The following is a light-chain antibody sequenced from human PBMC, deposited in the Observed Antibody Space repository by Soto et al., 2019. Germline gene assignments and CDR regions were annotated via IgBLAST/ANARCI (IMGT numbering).Light chain of an antibody. CDR2: DAS. V-gene: IGKV3-20*01. Sequence: EIVLTQSPGTLSLALGERASLSCRASQSLSSSHLIWYQQKPGQAPRLLIYDASSRATGIPDRFSGGGSGTDFTLTISRLEPEDFAVYYCQHLSAFGQGTKVEIK. CDR3: QHLSA. CDR1: QSLSSSH. J-gene: IGKJ1*01.